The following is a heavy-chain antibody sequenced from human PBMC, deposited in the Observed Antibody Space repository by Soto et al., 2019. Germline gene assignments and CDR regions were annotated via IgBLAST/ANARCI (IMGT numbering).Heavy chain of an antibody. CDR2: ISYDGSNK. Sequence: QVQLVESGGGVVMSGRSLRLSGAASGLTFSSYGMHWVRQAPGKGLEWVALISYDGSNKYYEDSVKGRFTISRDNSKNALYLQMNSLRAEDTAVYYCAKDPSTGYYGGFAFDIWGQGTMVTVSS. D-gene: IGHD3-22*01. V-gene: IGHV3-30*18. CDR1: GLTFSSYG. J-gene: IGHJ3*02. CDR3: AKDPSTGYYGGFAFDI.